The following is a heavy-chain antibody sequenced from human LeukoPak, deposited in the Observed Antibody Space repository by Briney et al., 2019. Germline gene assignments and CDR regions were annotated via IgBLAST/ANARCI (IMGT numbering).Heavy chain of an antibody. D-gene: IGHD5-24*01. V-gene: IGHV3-23*01. CDR1: GFTFSIYA. CDR3: AKDRDGYNYGANWFDP. CDR2: FSGSGGSGA. Sequence: GGSLRLSCAASGFTFSIYAMSWVRQAPGKGLEWVSGFSGSGGSGAYYADSVKGRFTISRDNSKNTLYLQMNSLRAEDTAVYYCAKDRDGYNYGANWFDPWGQGTLVTVSS. J-gene: IGHJ5*02.